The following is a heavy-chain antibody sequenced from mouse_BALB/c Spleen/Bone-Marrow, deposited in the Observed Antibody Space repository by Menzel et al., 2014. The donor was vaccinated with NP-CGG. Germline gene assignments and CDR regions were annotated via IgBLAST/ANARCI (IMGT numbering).Heavy chain of an antibody. CDR3: TRREYYRYDRAMDY. V-gene: IGHV1S81*02. D-gene: IGHD2-14*01. CDR1: GYTFTSYY. CDR2: INPSNGGT. Sequence: LVESGAELVKPGASVKLSCKASGYTFTSYYMYWVKQRPGQGLEWIGEINPSNGGTNFNEKFKSKATLTVDKSSSTAYMQLSSLTPEDSAVYYCTRREYYRYDRAMDYWGQGTSVTVSS. J-gene: IGHJ4*01.